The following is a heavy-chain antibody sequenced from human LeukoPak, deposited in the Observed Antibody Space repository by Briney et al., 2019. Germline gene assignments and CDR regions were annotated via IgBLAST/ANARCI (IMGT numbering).Heavy chain of an antibody. J-gene: IGHJ4*02. Sequence: ASVKVSCKASGYTFTGYYMHWARQAPGQGLEWMGRINPNSGGTNYAQKFQGRVTMTRDTSISTAYMELSRLRSDDTAVYYCARDIPGYSSGWQRGFDYWGQGTLVTVSS. CDR1: GYTFTGYY. D-gene: IGHD6-19*01. CDR2: INPNSGGT. CDR3: ARDIPGYSSGWQRGFDY. V-gene: IGHV1-2*06.